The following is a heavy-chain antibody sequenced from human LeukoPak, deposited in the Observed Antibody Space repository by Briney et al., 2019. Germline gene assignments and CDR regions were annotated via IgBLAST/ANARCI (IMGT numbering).Heavy chain of an antibody. V-gene: IGHV3-48*01. CDR3: AKVVRFSFDY. D-gene: IGHD2-2*01. Sequence: PGGSLRLSCAASGFTFSSYSMNWVRQAPGKGLEWVSYISSSSSTIYYADSVKGRFTISRDNAKNSLYLHMNSLRAEDTAVYYCAKVVRFSFDYWGQGTLVTVSS. J-gene: IGHJ4*02. CDR1: GFTFSSYS. CDR2: ISSSSSTI.